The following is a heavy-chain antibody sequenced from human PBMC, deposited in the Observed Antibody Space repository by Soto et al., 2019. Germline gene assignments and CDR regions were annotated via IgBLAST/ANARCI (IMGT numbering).Heavy chain of an antibody. CDR2: ISLYSDGT. V-gene: IGHV1-18*01. CDR3: ARVVPGAEAWFGP. CDR1: DYTFSNYG. J-gene: IGHJ5*02. D-gene: IGHD2-2*01. Sequence: QVQLVQSGGEVKRPGASVKVSGKTSDYTFSNYGITWVRQAPGQPLEWLGWISLYSDGTNYAQKFQGRVSMTTDTSTTTAYMELRSLRSDDTAVYYCARVVPGAEAWFGPWGQGTLVTVSS.